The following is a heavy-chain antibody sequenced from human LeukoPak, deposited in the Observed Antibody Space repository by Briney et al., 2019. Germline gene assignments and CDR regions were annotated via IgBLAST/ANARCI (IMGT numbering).Heavy chain of an antibody. CDR1: GYTFTSYD. Sequence: ASVKVSYKASGYTFTSYDINWVRQATGQGLEWMGWMNPHSGNTVYAQKFQGRVTMTRNTAISTAYMELSSLRSEDTAVYYCARDPIVGATTDWFDPWGQGTMVTVSS. CDR2: MNPHSGNT. V-gene: IGHV1-8*01. CDR3: ARDPIVGATTDWFDP. D-gene: IGHD1-26*01. J-gene: IGHJ5*02.